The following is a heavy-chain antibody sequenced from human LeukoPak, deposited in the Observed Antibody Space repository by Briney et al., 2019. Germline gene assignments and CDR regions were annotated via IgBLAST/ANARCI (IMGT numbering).Heavy chain of an antibody. CDR1: GGTFSSYA. D-gene: IGHD5-12*01. J-gene: IGHJ3*01. CDR3: ARDPAVGGYDLTGG. Sequence: SVKVSCKASGGTFSSYAISWVRQAPGQGLKWMGGIIPIFGTANYAQKFQGRVTITADESASTAYMELSSLRSEDTAVYYCARDPAVGGYDLTGGWGQGTMVTVSS. V-gene: IGHV1-69*13. CDR2: IIPIFGTA.